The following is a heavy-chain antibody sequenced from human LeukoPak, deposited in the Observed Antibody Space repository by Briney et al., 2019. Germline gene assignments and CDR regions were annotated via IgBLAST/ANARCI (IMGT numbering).Heavy chain of an antibody. J-gene: IGHJ5*02. CDR3: AMVLYHSGRPGP. Sequence: SETLSLTCAVYGGTSIGYDWGWIRQPPGKGLEWIGEINHSGSTNYSPSLKSRVTISIDTSRNQFSLKVNSVTAADTGVYYCAMVLYHSGRPGPWGQGTLVTVSP. CDR2: INHSGST. CDR1: GGTSIGYD. D-gene: IGHD2/OR15-2a*01. V-gene: IGHV4-34*08.